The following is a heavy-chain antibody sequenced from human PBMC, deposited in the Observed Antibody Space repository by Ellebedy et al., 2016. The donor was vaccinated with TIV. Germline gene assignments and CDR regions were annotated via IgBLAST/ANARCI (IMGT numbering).Heavy chain of an antibody. CDR1: GFTVSTNY. D-gene: IGHD1-26*01. J-gene: IGHJ6*02. CDR2: IYSDGST. V-gene: IGHV3-66*01. CDR3: AGGYYAKDYYYYSGMDV. Sequence: GESLKISCAVSGFTVSTNYLSWVRQAPGKGLEWVSTIYSDGSTYYADSVKGRLTISRDNAKNSLHLQMNSLRAEDTAVYYCAGGYYAKDYYYYSGMDVWGQGTTVAVSS.